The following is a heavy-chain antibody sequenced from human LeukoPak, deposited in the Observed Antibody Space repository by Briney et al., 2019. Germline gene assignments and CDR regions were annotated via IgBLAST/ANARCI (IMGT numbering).Heavy chain of an antibody. Sequence: PSETLSLTCTVSGGSISSGGYYWSWIRQPPGKGLEWIGYIYHSGSTYYNPSLKSRVTISVDRSKNQFSLKLSSVTAADTAVYYCARDGGRVSFGVRFWGQGTMVTVSS. CDR3: ARDGGRVSFGVRF. CDR2: IYHSGST. V-gene: IGHV4-30-2*01. D-gene: IGHD3-10*02. CDR1: GGSISSGGYY. J-gene: IGHJ3*01.